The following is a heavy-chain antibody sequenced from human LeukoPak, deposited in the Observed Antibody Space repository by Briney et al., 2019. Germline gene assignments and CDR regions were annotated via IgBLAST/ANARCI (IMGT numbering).Heavy chain of an antibody. CDR3: ATDDDDSSGYDDY. J-gene: IGHJ4*02. CDR1: GFTFSSYS. D-gene: IGHD3-22*01. V-gene: IGHV3-48*01. Sequence: PGGSLRLSCAASGFTFSSYSMNWVRQAPGKGLEWVSYISSSSSTIYYADSVKGRFTISRDNAKNSLYLQMNSLGAEDTAVYYCATDDDDSSGYDDYWGQGTLVTVSS. CDR2: ISSSSSTI.